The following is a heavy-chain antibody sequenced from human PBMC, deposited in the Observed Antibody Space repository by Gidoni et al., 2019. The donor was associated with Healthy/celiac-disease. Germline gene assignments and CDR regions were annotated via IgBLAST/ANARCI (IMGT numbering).Heavy chain of an antibody. V-gene: IGHV3-15*01. J-gene: IGHJ5*02. Sequence: EVQLVESGGGLVTPGGSLRLSCAASAFTVSNAWISWGRQAPGKGLEWGGRIKSKTDGGTTDYAAPVKGRFTISRDDSKNTLYLQMNSLKTEDTAVYYCTTDYRTVVVVAADLYNWCDPWGQGTLVTVSS. D-gene: IGHD2-15*01. CDR3: TTDYRTVVVVAADLYNWCDP. CDR1: AFTVSNAW. CDR2: IKSKTDGGTT.